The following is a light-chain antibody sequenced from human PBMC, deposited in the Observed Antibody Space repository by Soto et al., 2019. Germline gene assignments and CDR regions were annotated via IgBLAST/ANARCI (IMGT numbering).Light chain of an antibody. Sequence: EIVLTQSPATLSLSPGERATLSCRASQSVSSYLAWYQKKPGQAPRLLIYDASSRATGIQARFSGSGSGTDFTLTISRLEPEDFAVYYCQQRSNWPQRTFGQGTKVEI. V-gene: IGKV3-11*01. CDR2: DAS. CDR3: QQRSNWPQRT. J-gene: IGKJ1*01. CDR1: QSVSSY.